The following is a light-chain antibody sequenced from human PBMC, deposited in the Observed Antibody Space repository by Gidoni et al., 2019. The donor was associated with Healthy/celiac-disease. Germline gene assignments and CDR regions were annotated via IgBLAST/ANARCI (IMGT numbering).Light chain of an antibody. CDR3: QQLNSYPPFT. CDR1: QGISSY. J-gene: IGKJ3*01. CDR2: AAS. Sequence: DPVSITCRTSQGISSYFAWYQQKPGKAPKLLIYAASTLQSGVPSRFSGSGSGTEFTLPISSLQPEDCATYYCQQLNSYPPFTFGPXTKVDIK. V-gene: IGKV1-9*01.